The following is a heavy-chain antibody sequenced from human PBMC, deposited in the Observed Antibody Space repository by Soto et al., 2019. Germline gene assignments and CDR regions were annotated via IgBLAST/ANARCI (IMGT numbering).Heavy chain of an antibody. V-gene: IGHV4-59*08. J-gene: IGHJ1*01. CDR3: ARHYYDSSGYYYREYFQH. CDR2: IYYSGST. D-gene: IGHD3-22*01. Sequence: SETLSLTCTVSGGSISSYYWSWIRQPPGKGLEWIGYIYYSGSTNYNPSLKSRVTISVDTSKNQFSLKLSSVTAADTAVYYCARHYYDSSGYYYREYFQHWGQGTLVTVSS. CDR1: GGSISSYY.